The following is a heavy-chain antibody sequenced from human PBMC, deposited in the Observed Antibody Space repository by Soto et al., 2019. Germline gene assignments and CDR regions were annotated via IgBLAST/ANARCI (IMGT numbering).Heavy chain of an antibody. D-gene: IGHD4-17*01. Sequence: AETLSLTCTLSGCSISSYYWSWIRQPPGKGLEWIGYIYYSGSTNYNPSLKSRVTISVDTSKNQFSLKLSSVTAADTAVYYCARGKDGDLDYWGQGTLVTVSS. CDR2: IYYSGST. J-gene: IGHJ4*02. CDR3: ARGKDGDLDY. CDR1: GCSISSYY. V-gene: IGHV4-59*01.